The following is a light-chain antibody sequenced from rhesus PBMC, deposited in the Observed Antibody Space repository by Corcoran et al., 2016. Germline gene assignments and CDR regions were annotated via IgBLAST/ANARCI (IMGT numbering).Light chain of an antibody. CDR3: QQHNSYPPT. J-gene: IGKJ1*01. CDR2: DAS. Sequence: DIQMTQSPSSLSASVGDTVTITCQASQGISKYLAWYQQKPGKSPKLLIYDASTLQRGVPSRFSGSGSGTEFTLTISSLQPEDFATYYCQQHNSYPPTFGQGTKVEIK. V-gene: IGKV1-25*01. CDR1: QGISKY.